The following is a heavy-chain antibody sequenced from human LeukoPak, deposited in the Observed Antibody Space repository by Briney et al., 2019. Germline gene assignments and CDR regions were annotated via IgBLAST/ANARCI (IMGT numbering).Heavy chain of an antibody. CDR2: LISSGTTT. CDR1: GFAFSSYA. D-gene: IGHD6-19*01. Sequence: GSLRLSCAASGFAFSSYAMSWVRQAPGKGLEWVSSLISSGTTTYYADSVKGRFTISRDNSKNTVHLQMNSLKTEDTAVYYCTTYSSRWFRHFDYWGQGTLVTVSS. J-gene: IGHJ4*02. V-gene: IGHV3-23*01. CDR3: TTYSSRWFRHFDY.